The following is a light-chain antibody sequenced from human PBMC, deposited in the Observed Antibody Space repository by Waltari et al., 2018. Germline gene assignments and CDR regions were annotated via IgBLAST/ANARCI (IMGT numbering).Light chain of an antibody. CDR1: SSDVGGYNH. Sequence: QSALTQPASVSGSPGQSLTISCPGTSSDVGGYNHFSWYQHHPGKAPKLIISDVSKRPSGVSDRFSGSKSGNTASLTISGLQTEDEADYYCNSWTTSSTLLFGGGTKVTVL. CDR2: DVS. CDR3: NSWTTSSTLL. J-gene: IGLJ3*02. V-gene: IGLV2-14*03.